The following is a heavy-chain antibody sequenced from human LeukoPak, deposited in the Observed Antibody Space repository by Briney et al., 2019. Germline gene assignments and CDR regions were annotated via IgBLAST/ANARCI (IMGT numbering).Heavy chain of an antibody. V-gene: IGHV3-30*04. Sequence: GGSLRLSCAASGFTFSSYAMHWVRQAPGKGLEWVAVISYDGSNKYYADSVKGRFTISRDNSKNTLYLQMNSLRAEDTAVYYCARDIVVVPAAMGEYYYYYGMDVWGQGTTVTVSS. D-gene: IGHD2-2*01. J-gene: IGHJ6*02. CDR2: ISYDGSNK. CDR1: GFTFSSYA. CDR3: ARDIVVVPAAMGEYYYYYGMDV.